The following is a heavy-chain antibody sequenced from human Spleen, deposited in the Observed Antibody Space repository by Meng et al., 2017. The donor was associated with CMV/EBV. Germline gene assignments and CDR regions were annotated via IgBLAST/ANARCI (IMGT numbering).Heavy chain of an antibody. V-gene: IGHV5-51*01. CDR2: IYPGDSDT. D-gene: IGHD2-2*01. CDR1: GGIFRTYG. Sequence: GESLKISCAVSGGIFRTYGMHWVRQAPGKGLEWMGIIYPGDSDTRYSPSFQGQVTISADKSISTAYLQWSSLKASDTAMYYCARGTAASVSDAFDIWGQGTMVTVSS. CDR3: ARGTAASVSDAFDI. J-gene: IGHJ3*02.